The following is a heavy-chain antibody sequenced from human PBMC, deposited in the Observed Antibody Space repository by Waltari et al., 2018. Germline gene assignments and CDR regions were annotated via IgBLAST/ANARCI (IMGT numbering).Heavy chain of an antibody. CDR2: INSGGSST. D-gene: IGHD2-2*01. CDR1: GFTFSTHW. CDR3: ARNIQAAA. J-gene: IGHJ4*02. V-gene: IGHV3-74*01. Sequence: EVQLVESGGGLVQPGGSLRLSCAASGFTFSTHWMHWVRQAPGKGLVWVARINSGGSSTSYADSVRGRFTISRNNAKNTLYLQMNSLRAEDTAVYYCARNIQAAAWGQGTLVTVSS.